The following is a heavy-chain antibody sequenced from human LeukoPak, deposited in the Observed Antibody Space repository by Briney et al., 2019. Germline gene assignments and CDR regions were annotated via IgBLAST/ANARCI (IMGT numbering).Heavy chain of an antibody. CDR2: ISGSGDTT. J-gene: IGHJ4*02. CDR1: GFTFSTYA. D-gene: IGHD2-8*02. CDR3: ARDRSDDNWWYVGSH. Sequence: PGGSLRLSCAASGFTFSTYAMSWVRQAPGKGLEWVSSISGSGDTTKYADSVKGRFTISRDNSENTLYLQMNSLRAEDTAVYYCARDRSDDNWWYVGSHWGQGTLVTVSS. V-gene: IGHV3-23*01.